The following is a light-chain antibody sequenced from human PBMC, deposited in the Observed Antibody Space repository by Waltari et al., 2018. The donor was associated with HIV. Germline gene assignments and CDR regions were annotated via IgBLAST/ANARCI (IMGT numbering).Light chain of an antibody. CDR3: QQGQTTPLT. Sequence: HITQSQSSLSASAGDRGTITCRASQGISRYLNWYRNKLGKVPQLLIYAASNLQSGVPSRFSGSGSGTDFTLTITNLQPEDFATYYCQQGQTTPLTFGQGTRLEIK. J-gene: IGKJ5*01. V-gene: IGKV1-39*01. CDR2: AAS. CDR1: QGISRY.